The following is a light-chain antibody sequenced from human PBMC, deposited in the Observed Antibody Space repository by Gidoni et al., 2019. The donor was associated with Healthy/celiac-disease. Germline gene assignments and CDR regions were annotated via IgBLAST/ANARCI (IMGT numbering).Light chain of an antibody. V-gene: IGKV4-1*01. CDR2: WAS. CDR1: QSVLYSSNNQNY. CDR3: QQYYSTPRS. Sequence: DIVMTQSPDSLAVSLGERATINCKSSQSVLYSSNNQNYLAWYQQKPGQPPKLLIYWASTRESGVPDRFSGSGSGTDFTLTISSLQAEDVAVYYCQQYYSTPRSFXQXTKLEIK. J-gene: IGKJ2*04.